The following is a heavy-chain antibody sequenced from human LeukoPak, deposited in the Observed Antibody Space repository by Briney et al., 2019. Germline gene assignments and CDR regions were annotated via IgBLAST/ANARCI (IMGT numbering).Heavy chain of an antibody. D-gene: IGHD5-18*01. Sequence: GGSLRLSCAASGFTFSTYWVHCVRGAPGEGRVWVSHIKSDGSSTSYADSVKGRFTISRDNAKNTLYLQMNSLRAEDTAVYYCARIGYSYGPFDYWGQGTLVTVSS. CDR1: GFTFSTYW. CDR2: IKSDGSST. CDR3: ARIGYSYGPFDY. J-gene: IGHJ4*02. V-gene: IGHV3-74*01.